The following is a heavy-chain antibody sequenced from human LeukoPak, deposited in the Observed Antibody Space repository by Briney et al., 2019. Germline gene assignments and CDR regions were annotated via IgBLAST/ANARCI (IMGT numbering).Heavy chain of an antibody. Sequence: GASVKVSCKASGDTFDTYAFSWVRQAPGQGLEWMGRIIPILDTPNFAEKFRGRVTITADKSTNTVYMELSSLTSEDTAVYLCTSGLSSPFDTFDVWGHGTMVTVSS. CDR2: IIPILDTP. V-gene: IGHV1-69*04. CDR3: TSGLSSPFDTFDV. D-gene: IGHD2/OR15-2a*01. CDR1: GDTFDTYA. J-gene: IGHJ3*01.